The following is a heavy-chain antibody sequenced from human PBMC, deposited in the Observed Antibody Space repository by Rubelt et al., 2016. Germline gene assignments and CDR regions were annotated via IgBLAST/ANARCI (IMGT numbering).Heavy chain of an antibody. CDR3: ARLNREQLVENDYYGMDV. Sequence: QVQLQQWGAGLLKPSETLSLTCAVYGGSFSGYSWTWFRQPPGKGLEWIGESNHSGSTNYKPSLKSRVTISIDTSKNQFSLKLGSLTAADTALYYCARLNREQLVENDYYGMDVWGQGTTVTVSS. V-gene: IGHV4-34*01. J-gene: IGHJ6*02. CDR1: GGSFSGYS. D-gene: IGHD1/OR15-1a*01. CDR2: SNHSGST.